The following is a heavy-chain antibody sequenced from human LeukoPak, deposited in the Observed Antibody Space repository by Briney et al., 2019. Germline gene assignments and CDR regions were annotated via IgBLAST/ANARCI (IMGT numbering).Heavy chain of an antibody. D-gene: IGHD3-22*01. J-gene: IGHJ4*02. Sequence: SETLSLTCAVSGGSISSGGYSWSWIRQPPGKGLEWIGYIYHSGSTYYNPSLKSRVTISVDRSKNQFSLKLSSVTAADTAVYYCARVRVDDSSGYYLHFDYWGQGTLVTVSS. CDR1: GGSISSGGYS. CDR3: ARVRVDDSSGYYLHFDY. V-gene: IGHV4-30-2*01. CDR2: IYHSGST.